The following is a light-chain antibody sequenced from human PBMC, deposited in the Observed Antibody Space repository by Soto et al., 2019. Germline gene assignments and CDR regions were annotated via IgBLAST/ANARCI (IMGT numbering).Light chain of an antibody. J-gene: IGKJ4*01. V-gene: IGKV3-20*01. CDR1: QSVNSNS. CDR2: AVI. Sequence: VLTQSPGTLSLSTGERATLSCRASQSVNSNSLAWYQHKSGQAPRLLIYAVIARASGIPHRFSGGGSGTDFTLTISRLEPDDFAVYFCLQYGPSLTFGGGAKVEIK. CDR3: LQYGPSLT.